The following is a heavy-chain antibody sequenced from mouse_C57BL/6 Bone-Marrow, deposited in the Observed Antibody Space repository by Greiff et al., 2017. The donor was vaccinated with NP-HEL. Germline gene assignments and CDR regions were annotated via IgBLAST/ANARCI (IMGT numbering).Heavy chain of an antibody. CDR2: INPSSGYT. V-gene: IGHV1-7*01. CDR3: ARSRPSYYDGSSRY. J-gene: IGHJ4*01. Sequence: QVQLQQSGAELAKPGASVKLSCKASGYTFTSYWMHWVKQRPGQGLEWIGYINPSSGYTKYDQKFKDKATLPADKSSSTAYMQLSSLTYEDSALDYCARSRPSYYDGSSRYWGQGTSVTVSS. CDR1: GYTFTSYW. D-gene: IGHD1-1*01.